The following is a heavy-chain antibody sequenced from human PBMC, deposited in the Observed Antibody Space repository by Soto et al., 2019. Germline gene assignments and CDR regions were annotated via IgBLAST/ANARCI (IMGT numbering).Heavy chain of an antibody. CDR2: INHSGST. CDR3: ARRDYSSSSSYFDY. J-gene: IGHJ4*02. Sequence: PSETLSLTCAVYGGSFSGYYWSWIRQPPGKGLEWIGEINHSGSTNYNPSLKSRVTISVDTSKNQLSLKLSSVTAADTAVYYCARRDYSSSSSYFDYWGQGTLVTVSS. D-gene: IGHD6-6*01. CDR1: GGSFSGYY. V-gene: IGHV4-34*01.